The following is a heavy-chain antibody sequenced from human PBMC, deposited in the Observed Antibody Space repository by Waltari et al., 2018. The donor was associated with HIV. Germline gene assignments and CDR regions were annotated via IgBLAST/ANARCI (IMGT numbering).Heavy chain of an antibody. J-gene: IGHJ6*02. CDR1: GGSISSGGYY. CDR2: IYYSGIP. V-gene: IGHV4-31*03. D-gene: IGHD3-3*01. Sequence: VQLQESGPGLVKPSQTLSLTCTVSGGSISSGGYYWSWIRQPPGKGLEWIGYIYYSGIPYYNPSLKGRVTISVDTSKNQFSLKLSSVTAADTAVYYCARDHATIFGGGGRDYGMDVWGQGTTVTVSS. CDR3: ARDHATIFGGGGRDYGMDV.